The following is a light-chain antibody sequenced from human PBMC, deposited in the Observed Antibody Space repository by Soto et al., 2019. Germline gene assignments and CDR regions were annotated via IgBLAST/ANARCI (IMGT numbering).Light chain of an antibody. CDR2: KAS. CDR1: QTINNW. V-gene: IGKV1-5*03. Sequence: DIQMTQSPSTLSASVGDRVTITCRTSQTINNWLAWFQQKPGKAPNLLIYKASTLESGVPSRFSGSGSGTEFTLTISSLQPDDFATYYCQQYNSASWTFGPWTKVEIK. CDR3: QQYNSASWT. J-gene: IGKJ1*01.